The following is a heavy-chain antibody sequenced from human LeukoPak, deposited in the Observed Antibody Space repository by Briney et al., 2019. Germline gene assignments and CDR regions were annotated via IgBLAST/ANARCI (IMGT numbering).Heavy chain of an antibody. CDR3: ARPLRARARQWLGPFDY. CDR1: GFTFSSYA. J-gene: IGHJ4*02. CDR2: ISYDGSNK. V-gene: IGHV3-30-3*01. Sequence: GGSLRLSCAASGFTFSSYAMHWVRQAPGKGLEWVAVISYDGSNKYYADSVKGRFTISRDNSKNTLYLQMNSLRAEDTAVYYCARPLRARARQWLGPFDYWGQGTLVTVSS. D-gene: IGHD6-19*01.